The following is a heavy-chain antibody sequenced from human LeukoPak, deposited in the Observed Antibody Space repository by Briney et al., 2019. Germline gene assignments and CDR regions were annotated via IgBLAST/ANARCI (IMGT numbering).Heavy chain of an antibody. V-gene: IGHV3-30-3*01. J-gene: IGHJ4*02. CDR2: ISCEGSNK. Sequence: GGSLRLSCAASGFTFSSYAMHWVRQAPGKGLEWVAVISCEGSNKYYADSVKGRFTISRDNSKNTLYLQMNSLRAEDTAVYYCARDTVYGGDGFDYWGQGTLVTVSS. CDR3: ARDTVYGGDGFDY. CDR1: GFTFSSYA. D-gene: IGHD4-23*01.